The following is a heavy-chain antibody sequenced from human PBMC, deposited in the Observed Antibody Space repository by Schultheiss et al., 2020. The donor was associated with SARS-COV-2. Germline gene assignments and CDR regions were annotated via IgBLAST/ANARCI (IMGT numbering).Heavy chain of an antibody. CDR1: GFTFSNAW. CDR2: IKSKTDGGTT. V-gene: IGHV3-15*01. CDR3: TTDGYCSGGSCYIYYYYYGMDV. Sequence: GGSLRLSCAASGFTFSNAWMSWVRQAPGKGLEWVGRIKSKTDGGTTDYAAPVKGRFTISRDDSKNTLYLQMNSLKTEDTAVYYCTTDGYCSGGSCYIYYYYYGMDVWGQGTTVTVSS. J-gene: IGHJ6*02. D-gene: IGHD2-15*01.